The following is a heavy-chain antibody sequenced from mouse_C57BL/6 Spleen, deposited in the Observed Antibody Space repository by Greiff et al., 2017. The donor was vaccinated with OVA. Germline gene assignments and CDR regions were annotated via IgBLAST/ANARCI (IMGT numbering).Heavy chain of an antibody. CDR1: GYTFTDYE. CDR3: TRDSSGFDY. CDR2: IDPESGGT. Sequence: QVQLQQSGAELVRPGASVTLSCKASGYTFTDYEMHWVKQTPVHGLEWIGAIDPESGGTAYNQKVKGKAILTADKSTSTAYMELRSLTSEDSAVYYCTRDSSGFDYWGQGTTLTVSS. D-gene: IGHD3-2*02. V-gene: IGHV1-15*01. J-gene: IGHJ2*01.